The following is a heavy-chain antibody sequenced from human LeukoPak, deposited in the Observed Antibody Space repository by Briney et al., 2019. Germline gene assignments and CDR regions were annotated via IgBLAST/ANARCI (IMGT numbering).Heavy chain of an antibody. J-gene: IGHJ6*02. V-gene: IGHV3-7*05. Sequence: GGSLRLSCVASGFSFGSYWMAWVRQAPGKGLEWVANMKHDGIEKYHVDSVKGRFTISRDNTKNSLYLHMSSLRVEDTAVYYCAREEVVVVPAAPPLPGGMDVWGQGTTVTVSS. CDR1: GFSFGSYW. CDR2: MKHDGIEK. D-gene: IGHD2-2*01. CDR3: AREEVVVVPAAPPLPGGMDV.